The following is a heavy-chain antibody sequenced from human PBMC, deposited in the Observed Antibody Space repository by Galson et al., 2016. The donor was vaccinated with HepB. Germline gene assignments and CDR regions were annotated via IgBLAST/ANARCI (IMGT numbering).Heavy chain of an antibody. Sequence: SLRLSCAASGFTFSNYGMHWVRQAPGKGLEWVAVISYDGRDKYYADSVKGRFTMSRDNSKNTLFLQVNSLRAEDTALYSCARERIAAVNVHYHGMDVWGQGTKVTVSS. CDR2: ISYDGRDK. V-gene: IGHV3-30*03. CDR3: ARERIAAVNVHYHGMDV. D-gene: IGHD6-6*01. J-gene: IGHJ6*02. CDR1: GFTFSNYG.